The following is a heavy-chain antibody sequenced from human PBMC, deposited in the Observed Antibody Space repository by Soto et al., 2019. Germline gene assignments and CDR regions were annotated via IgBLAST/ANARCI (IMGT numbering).Heavy chain of an antibody. J-gene: IGHJ6*03. Sequence: EVQLVESGGGLVKPGGSLRLSCAASGFTFSSYSMNWVRQAPGKGLEWVSSISSSSSYIYYADSVKGRFTISRDNAKNSLYLQMNSLRAEDTAVYYCARRNTVTMNYYYYYYMDVWGKGTTVTVSS. CDR3: ARRNTVTMNYYYYYYMDV. V-gene: IGHV3-21*01. CDR1: GFTFSSYS. CDR2: ISSSSSYI. D-gene: IGHD4-4*01.